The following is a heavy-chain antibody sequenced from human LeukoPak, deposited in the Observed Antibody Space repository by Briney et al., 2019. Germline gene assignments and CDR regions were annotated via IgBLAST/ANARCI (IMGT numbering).Heavy chain of an antibody. J-gene: IGHJ6*02. D-gene: IGHD6-19*01. CDR1: GFTFSSYA. Sequence: GGSLRLSCAASGFTFSSYAMHWVRQAPGKGLEWVAVISYDGSNKYYADSVKGRFTISRDNSKNTLYLQMNSLRAEDTAVYYCARDLPYSSGWTKSYYYYGMDVWGQGTTVTVSS. CDR2: ISYDGSNK. CDR3: ARDLPYSSGWTKSYYYYGMDV. V-gene: IGHV3-30-3*01.